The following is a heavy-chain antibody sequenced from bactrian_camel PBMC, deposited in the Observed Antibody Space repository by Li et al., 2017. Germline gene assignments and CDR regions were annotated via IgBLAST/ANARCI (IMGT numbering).Heavy chain of an antibody. CDR2: INSGGGTT. CDR3: ARPRLVISGTPDY. J-gene: IGHJ4*01. Sequence: VQLVESGGGSVQAGGSLTLSCAASGFTFSSYRMYWVRQAPGKGLEWVSTINSGGGTTYYAHSVKGRFTISRDNAKNTLYLQLNSLKTEDTAMYYCARPRLVISGTPDYWGQGTQVTVS. V-gene: IGHV3S1*01. CDR1: GFTFSSYR. D-gene: IGHD6*01.